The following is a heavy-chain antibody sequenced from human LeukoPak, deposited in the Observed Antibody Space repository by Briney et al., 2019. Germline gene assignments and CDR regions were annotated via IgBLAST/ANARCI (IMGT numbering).Heavy chain of an antibody. V-gene: IGHV3-30*18. Sequence: QTGRSLRLSCAASGFTFSSYGMHWVRQAPGKGLEWVAVISYDGSNKYYADSVKGRFTISRDNSKNTLYLQMNSLRAEDTAVYYCAKDDSSGYYHYYYYMDVWGKGTTVTVSS. J-gene: IGHJ6*03. CDR3: AKDDSSGYYHYYYYMDV. D-gene: IGHD3-22*01. CDR2: ISYDGSNK. CDR1: GFTFSSYG.